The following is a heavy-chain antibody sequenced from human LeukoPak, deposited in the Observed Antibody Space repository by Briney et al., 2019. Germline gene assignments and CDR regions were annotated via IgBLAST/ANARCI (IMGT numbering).Heavy chain of an antibody. Sequence: GGSLRLSCAASGFTFSRHWMTWVRQAPGKGLEWVANIKQDGSKKNYVDSVKGRFTISRDNAKNSLYLQMNSLRAEDTAVYYCATPLDYYDSSGYHQGGDWGQGTLVTVSS. CDR1: GFTFSRHW. J-gene: IGHJ4*02. D-gene: IGHD3-22*01. CDR3: ATPLDYYDSSGYHQGGD. V-gene: IGHV3-7*03. CDR2: IKQDGSKK.